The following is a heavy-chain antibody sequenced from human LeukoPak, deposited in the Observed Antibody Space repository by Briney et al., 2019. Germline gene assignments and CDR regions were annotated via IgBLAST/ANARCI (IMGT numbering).Heavy chain of an antibody. CDR3: ARSDPGPNALGL. Sequence: GGSLRLSCAASGFTFSSYAMSWVRQAPGKGLEWVSITYTGGSTNSADSVKGRFTISRDNSKNTLYLQMNTLRVEDTGVYYCARSDPGPNALGLWGQGTMVSVSS. CDR2: TYTGGST. CDR1: GFTFSSYA. J-gene: IGHJ3*01. V-gene: IGHV3-66*01.